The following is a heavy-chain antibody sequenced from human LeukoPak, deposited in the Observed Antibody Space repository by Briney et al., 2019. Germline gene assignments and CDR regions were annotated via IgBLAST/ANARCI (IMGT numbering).Heavy chain of an antibody. CDR2: ISGSSTNR. CDR3: VGSNIAAA. V-gene: IGHV3-21*06. CDR1: GSTFSSYA. Sequence: GGSLRLSCAASGSTFSSYAMNWVRQAPGKGLEWVSFISGSSTNRFYADSVKGRFTISRDDAKNSLYLEMNSLRVEDTAVYYCVGSNIAAAWGQGTLVTVSS. D-gene: IGHD6-13*01. J-gene: IGHJ5*02.